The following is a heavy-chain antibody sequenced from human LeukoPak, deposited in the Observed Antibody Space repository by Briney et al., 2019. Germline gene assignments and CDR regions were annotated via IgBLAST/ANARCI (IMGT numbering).Heavy chain of an antibody. CDR2: ISSSSSYI. CDR1: GFTFSSYS. CDR3: ARDRPNIVVVPAAGEEWFDP. Sequence: GGSLRLSCAASGFTFSSYSMKWVRQAPGKGLEWVSSISSSSSYIYYADSVKGRFTISRDNAKSSLYLQMNSLRAEDTAVYYCARDRPNIVVVPAAGEEWFDPWGQGTLVTVSS. J-gene: IGHJ5*02. D-gene: IGHD2-2*01. V-gene: IGHV3-21*01.